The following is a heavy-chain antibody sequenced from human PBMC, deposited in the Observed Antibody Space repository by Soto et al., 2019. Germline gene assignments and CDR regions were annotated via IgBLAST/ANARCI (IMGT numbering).Heavy chain of an antibody. CDR3: ARLGYDSSGYPIWFDP. V-gene: IGHV4-31*03. J-gene: IGHJ5*02. D-gene: IGHD3-22*01. CDR1: GGAISSSSYS. CDR2: VYFSGNT. Sequence: PSEALSLTCTVSGGAISSSSYSWSWIRQDPANGLEWIGYVYFSGNTDYNPALKSRVTISVDTSKKQFSLRLTSVTVADTAVYYCARLGYDSSGYPIWFDPWGQGTLVTVSS.